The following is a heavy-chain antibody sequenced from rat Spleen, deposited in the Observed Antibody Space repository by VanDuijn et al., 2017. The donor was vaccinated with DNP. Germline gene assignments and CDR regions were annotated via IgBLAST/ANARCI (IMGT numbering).Heavy chain of an antibody. D-gene: IGHD1-11*01. CDR1: GYSITSNY. CDR2: TNSAGNT. V-gene: IGHV3-3*01. Sequence: EVQLQESGPGLVKPSQSLSLTCSVTGYSITSNYWGWIRKFPGDKLEWMVYTNSAGNTNYNPSLKSRISITRDTSKNQFFLQLNSVTTEDTATYYCARWRIGPHYFDYWGQGVMATVSS. CDR3: ARWRIGPHYFDY. J-gene: IGHJ2*01.